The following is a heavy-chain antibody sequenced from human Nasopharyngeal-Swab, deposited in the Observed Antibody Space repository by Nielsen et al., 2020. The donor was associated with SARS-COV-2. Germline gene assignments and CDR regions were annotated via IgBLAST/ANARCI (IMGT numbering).Heavy chain of an antibody. CDR3: ASLAYSTLP. CDR2: ISSSGSTI. J-gene: IGHJ5*02. D-gene: IGHD4-11*01. V-gene: IGHV3-48*03. Sequence: GGSLRLSCAASGFTFSSYEMNWVRQAPGKGLEWVSYISSSGSTIYYADSVRGRFTISRDNAKNSLYLQMNSLRAEETAVYYCASLAYSTLPWGQGTLVTVSS. CDR1: GFTFSSYE.